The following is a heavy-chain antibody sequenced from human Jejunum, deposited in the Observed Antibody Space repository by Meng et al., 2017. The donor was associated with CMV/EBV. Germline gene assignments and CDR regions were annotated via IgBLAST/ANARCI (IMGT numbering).Heavy chain of an antibody. V-gene: IGHV3-74*02. CDR2: INGDGSSI. J-gene: IGHJ4*01. CDR3: ARMGIGSCCDY. D-gene: IGHD6-13*01. CDR1: GFTFSSYA. Sequence: EVQLLESGGDLVQPGGSLRLSCVGSGFTFSSYALSWVRQAPGKGLEWVSRINGDGSSISYADSVKGRFTISRDNAKNTLYLQMNSLRAEDTAVYYCARMGIGSCCDYWGQGTLVTVSS.